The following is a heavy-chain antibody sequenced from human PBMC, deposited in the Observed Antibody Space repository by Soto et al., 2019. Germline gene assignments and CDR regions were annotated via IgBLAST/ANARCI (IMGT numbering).Heavy chain of an antibody. Sequence: SETLSLTCTVSGGSISSAYYYWSWIRQPPGKGLERTGYIHYSGTTNYNPSLKSRVTISVDTSKNQFSLKLSSVTAADTAVYYCARGVSEDIVVVVAANYYMDVWGKGTTVTVSS. J-gene: IGHJ6*03. CDR2: IHYSGTT. D-gene: IGHD2-15*01. CDR1: GGSISSAYYY. CDR3: ARGVSEDIVVVVAANYYMDV. V-gene: IGHV4-30-4*01.